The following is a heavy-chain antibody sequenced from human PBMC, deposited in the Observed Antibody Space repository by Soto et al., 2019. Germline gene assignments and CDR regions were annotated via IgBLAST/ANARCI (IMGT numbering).Heavy chain of an antibody. Sequence: SVKVSCKASGGTFSSYAISWVRQAPGQGLEWMGGIIPIFGTANYAQKFQGRVTITADESTSTAYLQWSSLKASDTAMYYCARHGEQWLVRNNWFDPWGQGTLVTV. CDR1: GGTFSSYA. J-gene: IGHJ5*02. CDR2: IIPIFGTA. D-gene: IGHD6-19*01. CDR3: ARHGEQWLVRNNWFDP. V-gene: IGHV1-69*13.